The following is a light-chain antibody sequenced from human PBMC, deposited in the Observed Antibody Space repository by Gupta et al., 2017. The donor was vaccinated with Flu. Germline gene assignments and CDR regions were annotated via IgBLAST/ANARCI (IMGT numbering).Light chain of an antibody. CDR3: NSRDSSGNVV. CDR2: GKN. CDR1: SLRSYY. V-gene: IGLV3-19*01. Sequence: SSELTQDPAVSVALGQTVRITCQGDSLRSYYASWYQQKPGQAPVLVIYGKNNRPSGIPDRGYGSSSGNTASLTITGAQAEDEADYYCNSRDSSGNVVFGGGTKLTVL. J-gene: IGLJ2*01.